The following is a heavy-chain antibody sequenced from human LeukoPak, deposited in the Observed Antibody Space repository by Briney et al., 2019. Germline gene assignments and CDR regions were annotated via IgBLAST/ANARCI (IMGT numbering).Heavy chain of an antibody. CDR3: ARRNYYGSGSHDN. CDR1: GGSISSSACY. V-gene: IGHV4-39*01. Sequence: SETLSLTCNVSGGSISSSACYWGWIRQPPGKGLEWIGSIYYSGSTYYNLSLKSRVTISVDTSKNQFSLKLGSVTAADTAIYYCARRNYYGSGSHDNWGPGTQVTVSS. J-gene: IGHJ4*02. D-gene: IGHD3-10*01. CDR2: IYYSGST.